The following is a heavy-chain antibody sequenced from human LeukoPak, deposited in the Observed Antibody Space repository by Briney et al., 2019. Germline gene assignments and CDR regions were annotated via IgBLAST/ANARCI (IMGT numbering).Heavy chain of an antibody. CDR3: ARVNFGVVIIHHTNWFDP. V-gene: IGHV3-21*01. J-gene: IGHJ5*02. CDR1: GFTFSSYS. Sequence: GGSLRLSCAASGFTFSSYSMNWVRQAPGKGLELVSSISSSSSYIYYADSVKGRFTICRDNAKNSLYLQMNSLRAEDTAVYYCARVNFGVVIIHHTNWFDPWGQGTLVTVSS. D-gene: IGHD3-3*01. CDR2: ISSSSSYI.